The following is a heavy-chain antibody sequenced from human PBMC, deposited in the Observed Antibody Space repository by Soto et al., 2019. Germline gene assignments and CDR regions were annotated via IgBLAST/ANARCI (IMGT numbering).Heavy chain of an antibody. CDR2: TYYRSKWYN. CDR3: ARDPSYNWNDGRRVYFDY. CDR1: GDSVSSNSAA. J-gene: IGHJ4*02. Sequence: QVQLQQSGPGLVKPSQTLSLTCAISGDSVSSNSAAWNWIRQSPSRGLEWLGRTYYRSKWYNDYAVSVKSRITINPDTYKNQFSLQLNSVTPEDTAVYYCARDPSYNWNDGRRVYFDYWGQGTLVTVSS. D-gene: IGHD1-1*01. V-gene: IGHV6-1*01.